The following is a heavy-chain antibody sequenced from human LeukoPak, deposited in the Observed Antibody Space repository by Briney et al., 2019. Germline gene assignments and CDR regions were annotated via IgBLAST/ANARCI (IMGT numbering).Heavy chain of an antibody. V-gene: IGHV4-34*01. CDR3: ARGRGSGWPRYIWFDP. D-gene: IGHD6-19*01. J-gene: IGHJ5*02. CDR2: INHSGST. Sequence: PSETLSLTCAVYSGSFSGYYWSWIRQPPGKGLEWIGEINHSGSTNYNPSLKSRVTISVDTSKNQFSLKLSSVTAADTAVYYCARGRGSGWPRYIWFDPWGQGALVTVSS. CDR1: SGSFSGYY.